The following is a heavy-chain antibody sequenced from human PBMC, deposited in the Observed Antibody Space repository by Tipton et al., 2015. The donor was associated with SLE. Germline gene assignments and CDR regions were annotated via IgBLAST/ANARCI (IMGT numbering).Heavy chain of an antibody. Sequence: LRLSCTVSGGSISSSSYYWGWIRQPPGKGLEWIGSIYYSGSTYYNPSLKSRVTISVDTSKNQFSLKLSSVTAADTAVYYCARQAWYYYGSGPPRAFDIWGQGTMVTVSS. CDR2: IYYSGST. CDR1: GGSISSSSYY. V-gene: IGHV4-39*01. D-gene: IGHD3-10*01. CDR3: ARQAWYYYGSGPPRAFDI. J-gene: IGHJ3*02.